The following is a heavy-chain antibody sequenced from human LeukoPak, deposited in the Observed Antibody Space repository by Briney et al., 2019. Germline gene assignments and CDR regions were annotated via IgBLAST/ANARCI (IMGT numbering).Heavy chain of an antibody. CDR1: GYTFTSYA. CDR3: ARERGGPSSGSRGYFDL. D-gene: IGHD3-10*01. Sequence: ASVKVSCKASGYTFTSYAMHWVRQAPGQRLEWMGWINAGNGSTKYSQKFQGRVTITRDTSASTAYMELSSLRSEDTAVYYCARERGGPSSGSRGYFDLWGRGTLVTVSS. CDR2: INAGNGST. J-gene: IGHJ2*01. V-gene: IGHV1-3*01.